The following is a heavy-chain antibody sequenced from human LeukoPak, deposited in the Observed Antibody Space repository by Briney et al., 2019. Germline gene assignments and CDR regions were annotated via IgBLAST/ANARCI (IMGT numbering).Heavy chain of an antibody. CDR3: ARVGSGPGDV. CDR2: INHSGST. Sequence: GSLRLSCAASGFTFSNYAMNWVRQSPGKGLEWIGEINHSGSTNYNPSLKSRVTISVDTSKNQFSLKLSSVTAADTAVYYCARVGSGPGDVWGKGTTVTVSS. D-gene: IGHD3-10*01. CDR1: GFTFSNYA. V-gene: IGHV4-34*01. J-gene: IGHJ6*04.